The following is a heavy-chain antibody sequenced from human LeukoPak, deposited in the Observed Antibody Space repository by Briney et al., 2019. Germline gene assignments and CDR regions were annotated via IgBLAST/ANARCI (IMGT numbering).Heavy chain of an antibody. V-gene: IGHV3-74*01. J-gene: IGHJ4*02. CDR3: ARVSGDLDY. CDR1: GFTFSTYW. Sequence: GSLRLSCAASGFTFSTYWMHWVRQAPGKGLVWVSRINSDGSNTIYADSVKGRFTISRDNAKKTLYLQMNSLRAEDTAVYYCARVSGDLDYWGQGTLVTVSS. CDR2: INSDGSNT. D-gene: IGHD7-27*01.